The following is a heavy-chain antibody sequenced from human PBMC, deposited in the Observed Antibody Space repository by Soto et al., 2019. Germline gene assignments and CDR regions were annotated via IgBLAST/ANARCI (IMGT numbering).Heavy chain of an antibody. Sequence: QVQLVQSGAEVKKPGSSVKVSCKASGGTFSSYAISWVRQAPGQGLEWMGGIIPIFGTANYAQKFQGRVTITADESTSTAYMELGSLRSEDTAVYYCARDASGSCSSTSCYNLFDYWGQGTLVTVSS. V-gene: IGHV1-69*01. CDR3: ARDASGSCSSTSCYNLFDY. CDR1: GGTFSSYA. D-gene: IGHD2-2*01. CDR2: IIPIFGTA. J-gene: IGHJ4*02.